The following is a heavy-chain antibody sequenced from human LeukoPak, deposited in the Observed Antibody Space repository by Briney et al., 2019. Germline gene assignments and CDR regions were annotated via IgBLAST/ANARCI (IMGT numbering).Heavy chain of an antibody. V-gene: IGHV3-43D*03. CDR2: ISWDGDST. Sequence: PGGSLRLSCAASGSTFDDYAMHWVRQAPGKGLECVSLISWDGDSTYYSDSVKGRFTISRDNNKNSLYLQMNSLRTEDTALYYCATAPYDSIGIFDYWGQGTLVTVSS. D-gene: IGHD3-22*01. CDR1: GSTFDDYA. CDR3: ATAPYDSIGIFDY. J-gene: IGHJ4*02.